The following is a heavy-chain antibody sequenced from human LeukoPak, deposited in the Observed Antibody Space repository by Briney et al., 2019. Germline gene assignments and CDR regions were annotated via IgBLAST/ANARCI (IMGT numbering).Heavy chain of an antibody. V-gene: IGHV1-2*02. D-gene: IGHD6-13*01. CDR2: INPNSGGT. J-gene: IGHJ3*02. Sequence: ASVKVSCKASGYTFTGYYMHWVRQAPGQGLEWMGWINPNSGGTNYAQKFQGRVTMTRDTSISTAYMELSRLRSDDTAVYYYTRVCAAARLSEAFDIWGQGTMVTVSS. CDR3: TRVCAAARLSEAFDI. CDR1: GYTFTGYY.